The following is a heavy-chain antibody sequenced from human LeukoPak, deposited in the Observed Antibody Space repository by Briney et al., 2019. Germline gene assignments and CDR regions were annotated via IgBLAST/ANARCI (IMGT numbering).Heavy chain of an antibody. J-gene: IGHJ4*02. CDR3: ARARYDILTGPHDY. Sequence: GGSLRLSCAASGFTFYNYAMHWVRQAPGKGLEWVAAISYDESVKNYADSVKGRFTISRDNSKNTLYLQMNSLRAEDTAVYYCARARYDILTGPHDYWGQGTLVTVSS. CDR2: ISYDESVK. D-gene: IGHD3-9*01. V-gene: IGHV3-30*14. CDR1: GFTFYNYA.